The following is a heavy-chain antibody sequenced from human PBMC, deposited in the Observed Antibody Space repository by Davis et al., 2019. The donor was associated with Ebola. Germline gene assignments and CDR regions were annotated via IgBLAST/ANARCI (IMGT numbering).Heavy chain of an antibody. CDR1: GYSFTNYD. J-gene: IGHJ6*02. V-gene: IGHV1-8*01. Sequence: ASVKVSCKASGYSFTNYDIQWVRQASGQGLEWLGWMNPNSAKTGYAQKFQGRVTMTSNTSTGTAYMELSRLKSDDTAVYYCARPTDYYGSGSYLYYYYYGMDVWGQGTTVTVSS. D-gene: IGHD3-10*01. CDR2: MNPNSAKT. CDR3: ARPTDYYGSGSYLYYYYYGMDV.